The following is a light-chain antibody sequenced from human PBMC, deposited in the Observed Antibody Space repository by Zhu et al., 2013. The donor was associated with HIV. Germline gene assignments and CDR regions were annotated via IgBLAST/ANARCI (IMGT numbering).Light chain of an antibody. V-gene: IGKV1-6*01. Sequence: AIQMTQSPSSLSASVGDRVTITCRASQGIRNDLAWYQQQPGKAPKLLIYGASNLQTGVPSRFSGRGSGTDFTLTISRLQPDDFATYYCQQFSSYCSFGQGTKVEIE. CDR2: GAS. CDR1: QGIRND. CDR3: QQFSSYCS. J-gene: IGKJ1*01.